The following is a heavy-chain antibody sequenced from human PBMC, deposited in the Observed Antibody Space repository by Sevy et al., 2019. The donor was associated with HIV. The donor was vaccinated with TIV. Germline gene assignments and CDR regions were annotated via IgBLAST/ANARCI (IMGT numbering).Heavy chain of an antibody. J-gene: IGHJ6*02. Sequence: GGSLRLSCTASGFTFGDYAMSWVRRAPGKGLEWVGFIRSKAYGGTTEYAASVKGRFTISRDDSKSIAYLQMNSLKTEDTAVYYCTRCPKTYYYDSSGYSDYYYYGMDVWGQGTTVTVSS. D-gene: IGHD3-22*01. CDR3: TRCPKTYYYDSSGYSDYYYYGMDV. V-gene: IGHV3-49*04. CDR2: IRSKAYGGTT. CDR1: GFTFGDYA.